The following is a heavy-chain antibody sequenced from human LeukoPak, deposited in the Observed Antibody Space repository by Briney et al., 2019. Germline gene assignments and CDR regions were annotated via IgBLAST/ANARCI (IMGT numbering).Heavy chain of an antibody. J-gene: IGHJ1*01. CDR2: TYYRSKWYN. CDR3: VRAAAAGSYYQH. CDR1: GDNVSDNSAA. Sequence: SQTLSLTCAISGDNVSDNSAAWNWIRQSPWRGLEWLVRTYYRSKWYNEYALSVKSRITINPDTSKNQFSLHLNSVTPDDTAVYYCVRAAAAGSYYQHQGQGTLVTAAS. D-gene: IGHD6-13*01. V-gene: IGHV6-1*01.